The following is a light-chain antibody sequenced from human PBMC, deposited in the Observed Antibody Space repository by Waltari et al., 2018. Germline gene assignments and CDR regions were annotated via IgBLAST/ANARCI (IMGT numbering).Light chain of an antibody. V-gene: IGLV1-40*01. J-gene: IGLJ3*02. CDR1: SSNIGAGYD. CDR2: GNN. CDR3: QSYDSSLSGWV. Sequence: QSVLTQPPSVSGAPGQRVTISCTGSSSNIGAGYDVHWYQHLPGTAPKLLIHGNNNRPSGVPDRFSGSRSGTSASLAITGLQAEDEADYYCQSYDSSLSGWVFGGGTELTVL.